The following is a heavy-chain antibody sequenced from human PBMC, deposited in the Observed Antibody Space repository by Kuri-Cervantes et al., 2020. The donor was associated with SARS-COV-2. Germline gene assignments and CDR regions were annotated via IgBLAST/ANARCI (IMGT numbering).Heavy chain of an antibody. V-gene: IGHV4-34*01. Sequence: GSLRLSCAVYGGSFSGYYWSWIRQPPGKGLEWIGEINHSGSTNYNPSLKSRVTISVDTSKNQFSLKLSSVTAVDTAVYYCARDGRGSSSEWFDPWGQGTLVTVSS. D-gene: IGHD6-6*01. CDR2: INHSGST. CDR1: GGSFSGYY. CDR3: ARDGRGSSSEWFDP. J-gene: IGHJ5*02.